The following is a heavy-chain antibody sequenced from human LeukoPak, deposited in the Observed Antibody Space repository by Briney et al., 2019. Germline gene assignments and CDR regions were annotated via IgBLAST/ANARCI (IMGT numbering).Heavy chain of an antibody. Sequence: SETLSLTCTVSGGSISSFYWSWIRQPSGKGLEWIGYIYYSGSTKYNPSLKSRVTISVDTSKNQFSLKLSSVTAADTAVYYCARDPTASYGDYIKYYFDYWGQGTLVTVSS. J-gene: IGHJ4*02. CDR2: IYYSGST. CDR3: ARDPTASYGDYIKYYFDY. CDR1: GGSISSFY. D-gene: IGHD4-17*01. V-gene: IGHV4-59*01.